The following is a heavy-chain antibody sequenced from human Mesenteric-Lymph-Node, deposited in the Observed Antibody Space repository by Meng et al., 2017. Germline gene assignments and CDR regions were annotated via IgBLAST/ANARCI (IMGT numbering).Heavy chain of an antibody. D-gene: IGHD3-22*01. CDR2: IASYNGNT. CDR1: GYSFKTYG. V-gene: IGHV1-18*01. Sequence: QVPRGASGGRVKGPGAAVKVPCKASGYSFKTYGISWVRQAPGQGLEWVGWIASYNGNTHYAQKFEGRVAMTTDTSTSTVYMELKSLTSDDTAVYYCARDLPFYDSSGYYYDTWGQGSLVTVSS. CDR3: ARDLPFYDSSGYYYDT. J-gene: IGHJ4*02.